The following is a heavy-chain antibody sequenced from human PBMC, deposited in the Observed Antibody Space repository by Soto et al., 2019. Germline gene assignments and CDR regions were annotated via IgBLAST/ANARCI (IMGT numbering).Heavy chain of an antibody. CDR1: GGSISSGGYS. Sequence: SETLSLTCAVSGGSISSGGYSWIWIRQPPGKGLEWIGYIYHSGSTYYNPSLKSRVTISVDRSKNQFSLKLSSATAADTAVYYCARVRGSVDYWGQGTLVTVSS. D-gene: IGHD3-10*01. J-gene: IGHJ4*02. CDR3: ARVRGSVDY. CDR2: IYHSGST. V-gene: IGHV4-30-2*01.